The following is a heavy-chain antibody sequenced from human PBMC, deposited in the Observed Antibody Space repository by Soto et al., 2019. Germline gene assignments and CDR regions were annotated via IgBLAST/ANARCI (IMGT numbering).Heavy chain of an antibody. CDR1: GFTVSKNC. J-gene: IGHJ4*02. V-gene: IGHV3-53*01. D-gene: IGHD5-18*01. Sequence: GGSLRLSCAASGFTVSKNCMTWVRQAPGKGLEWVSFIYSSGSTYYADSVKGRFTISRDNFKNTLYLQMNSLRAEDTAVYYCARGYSYTQPVFDYWGLGTLVTVSS. CDR3: ARGYSYTQPVFDY. CDR2: IYSSGST.